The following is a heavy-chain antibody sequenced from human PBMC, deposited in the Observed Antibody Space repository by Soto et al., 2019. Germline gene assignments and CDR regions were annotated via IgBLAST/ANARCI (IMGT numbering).Heavy chain of an antibody. J-gene: IGHJ6*02. CDR3: AKDMTITPLGGMDV. Sequence: PGGSLRLSCAASGFTFDNYAMHWVRQAPGKGLEWVSGISWNSGSIGYADSVKGRFTISRDNAKNSLFLQMNSLRPEDTAFYYCAKDMTITPLGGMDVWGQGTTVTVSS. CDR1: GFTFDNYA. V-gene: IGHV3-9*01. CDR2: ISWNSGSI. D-gene: IGHD1-20*01.